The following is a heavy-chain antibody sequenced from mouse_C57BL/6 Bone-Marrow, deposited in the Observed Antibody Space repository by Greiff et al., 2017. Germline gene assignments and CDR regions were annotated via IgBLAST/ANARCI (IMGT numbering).Heavy chain of an antibody. D-gene: IGHD2-4*01. Sequence: QVQLQQSGAELVRPGTSVKLSCKASGYAFTNYLIEWVKQRPGQGLEWIGVINPGSGGTNYNEKFKGKATLTADKSSSTAYMQLSSLPSEDSAVYFCARGGVDDYDFGNYFDYWGQGTTLTVSS. J-gene: IGHJ2*01. CDR3: ARGGVDDYDFGNYFDY. CDR1: GYAFTNYL. V-gene: IGHV1-54*01. CDR2: INPGSGGT.